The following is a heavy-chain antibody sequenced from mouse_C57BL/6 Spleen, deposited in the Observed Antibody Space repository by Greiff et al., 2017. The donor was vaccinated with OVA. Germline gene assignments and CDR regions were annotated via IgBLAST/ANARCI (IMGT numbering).Heavy chain of an antibody. J-gene: IGHJ2*01. CDR1: GYTFTSYW. V-gene: IGHV1-61*01. CDR3: AVLNEDYFDY. Sequence: VQLQQPGAELVRPGSSVKLSCKASGYTFTSYWMDWVKQRPGQGLEWIGNIYPSDSETHYNQKFKDKATLTVDKSSSTAYMQLSSLTSEDSAVYYCAVLNEDYFDYWGQGTTLTVSS. CDR2: IYPSDSET.